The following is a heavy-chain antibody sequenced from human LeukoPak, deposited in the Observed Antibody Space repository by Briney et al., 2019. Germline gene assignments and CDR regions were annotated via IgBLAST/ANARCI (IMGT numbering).Heavy chain of an antibody. CDR2: IYPGDSDT. J-gene: IGHJ4*02. CDR3: ARGAQIVGAIFGY. V-gene: IGHV5-51*01. CDR1: GYSFTSYW. D-gene: IGHD1-26*01. Sequence: GESLQISCQGSGYSFTSYWIGWVRQMPGKGLEWMGIIYPGDSDTRYSPSFQGQVTISADKSISTAYLQWSSLKASDTAMYYCARGAQIVGAIFGYWGQGTLVTVSS.